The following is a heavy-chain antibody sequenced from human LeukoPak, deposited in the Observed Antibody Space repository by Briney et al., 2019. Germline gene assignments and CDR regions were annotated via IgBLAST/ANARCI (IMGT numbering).Heavy chain of an antibody. CDR3: AKDQNIVVVVAATFDY. D-gene: IGHD2-15*01. CDR2: ISGSGGST. Sequence: GGSLRLSCAASGFTFSSYAMSWVRQAPGKGLEWVSGISGSGGSTYYADSVKGRLTISRDNSKNTLYLQMNSLRGEDTAVYYCAKDQNIVVVVAATFDYWGQGTLVTVSS. CDR1: GFTFSSYA. V-gene: IGHV3-23*01. J-gene: IGHJ4*02.